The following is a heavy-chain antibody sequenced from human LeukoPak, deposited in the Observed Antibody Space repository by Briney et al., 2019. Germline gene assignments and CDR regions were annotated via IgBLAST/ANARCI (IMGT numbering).Heavy chain of an antibody. CDR1: GGSFSGYY. CDR3: ARGYLRYFDWFPVWDC. D-gene: IGHD3-9*01. V-gene: IGHV4-34*01. J-gene: IGHJ4*02. CDR2: INHSGST. Sequence: SETLSLTCAVYGGSFSGYYWSWIRQPPGKGLEWIGEINHSGSTNYNPSLKSRVTISVDTSKNQFSLKLSSVTAADTAVYYCARGYLRYFDWFPVWDCWGQGTLVTVSS.